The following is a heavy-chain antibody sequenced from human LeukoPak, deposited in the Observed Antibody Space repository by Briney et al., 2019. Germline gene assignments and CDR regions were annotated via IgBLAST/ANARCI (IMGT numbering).Heavy chain of an antibody. CDR2: INPNSGGT. V-gene: IGHV1-2*02. CDR1: GYTFTGYY. J-gene: IGHJ6*03. Sequence: GASVKVSCKASGYTFTGYYMHWVRQAPGQGLEWMGWINPNSGGTNYAQKFQGRVTMTRDTSISTAYMELSRLRSDDTAVYYCARDMGRITMVRGVSVYYYYMDVWGKGTTVTVSS. D-gene: IGHD3-10*01. CDR3: ARDMGRITMVRGVSVYYYYMDV.